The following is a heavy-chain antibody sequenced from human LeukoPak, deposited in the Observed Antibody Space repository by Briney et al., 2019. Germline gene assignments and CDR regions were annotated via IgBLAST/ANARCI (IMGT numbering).Heavy chain of an antibody. Sequence: ASVKISCNTSGYTFSSYGLTWVRQAPGQGLEWMGWITPNSGGTNYAQKFQGWVTMTRDTSISTAYMELSRLRSDDTAVYYCARSYYDILTGYYNVEAFDIWGQGTMVTVSS. CDR2: ITPNSGGT. D-gene: IGHD3-9*01. J-gene: IGHJ3*02. CDR3: ARSYYDILTGYYNVEAFDI. V-gene: IGHV1-2*04. CDR1: GYTFSSYG.